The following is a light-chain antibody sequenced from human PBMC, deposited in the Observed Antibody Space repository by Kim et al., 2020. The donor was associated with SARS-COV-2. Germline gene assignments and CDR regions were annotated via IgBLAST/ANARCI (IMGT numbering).Light chain of an antibody. CDR1: QGIHNY. V-gene: IGKV1-9*01. CDR3: QQLNSYPQT. CDR2: VAS. J-gene: IGKJ2*01. Sequence: SSLLGNKATNSCRASQGIHNYLAWYQQKPGKAPKLLIYVASTLQSGVPSRFRGSGSGTDFTLTITNLQPEDFATYYCQQLNSYPQTFGQGTKLEI.